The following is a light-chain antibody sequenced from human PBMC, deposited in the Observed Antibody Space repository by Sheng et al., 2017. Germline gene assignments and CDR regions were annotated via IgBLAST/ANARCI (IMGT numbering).Light chain of an antibody. V-gene: IGKV3-11*01. CDR1: QSIGTS. CDR2: DAS. CDR3: QQCSHWPRT. J-gene: IGKJ1*01. Sequence: EIVLTQSPATLSLSPGERATVSCRASQSIGTSLVWYQQKPGQPPSLLIYDASNRATGIPGRFSGSGSGTDFTLSISSLEPEDFAVYYCQQCSHWPRTFGQG.